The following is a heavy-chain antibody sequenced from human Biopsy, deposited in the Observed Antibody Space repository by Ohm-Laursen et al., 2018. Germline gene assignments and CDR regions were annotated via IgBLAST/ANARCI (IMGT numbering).Heavy chain of an antibody. V-gene: IGHV1-69*06. CDR2: NIPILGTG. CDR3: ARDYQPKIMTIHYYYYGMDV. Sequence: GSSVKVSCKVPGGTFSNYGVNWVRQAPGQGLEWLGGNIPILGTGNYAQKFQDRVTVAADTSTSTATMELRSLRSDDTAVYYCARDYQPKIMTIHYYYYGMDVWGLGTTVTVSS. D-gene: IGHD2-2*01. CDR1: GGTFSNYG. J-gene: IGHJ6*02.